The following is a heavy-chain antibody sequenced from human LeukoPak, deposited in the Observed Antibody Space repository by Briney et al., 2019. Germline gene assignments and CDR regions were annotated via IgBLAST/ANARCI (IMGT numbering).Heavy chain of an antibody. Sequence: SETLSLTCTVSGASFSDYHWSWIRQPPGKGLDYIGFISYSGYTHYNPSLKSRVTISLDPPKNQFSLKLSSVTAADTAVYYCASQGGCSGGSCFSRIDSWGQGTLVTVSS. J-gene: IGHJ4*02. CDR3: ASQGGCSGGSCFSRIDS. V-gene: IGHV4-59*08. CDR2: ISYSGYT. CDR1: GASFSDYH. D-gene: IGHD2-15*01.